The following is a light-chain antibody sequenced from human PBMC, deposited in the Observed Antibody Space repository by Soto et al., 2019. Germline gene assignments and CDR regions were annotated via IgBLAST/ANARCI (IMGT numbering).Light chain of an antibody. CDR1: QSVLYSSNNKNY. J-gene: IGKJ1*01. V-gene: IGKV4-1*01. CDR3: QQYYTTRT. CDR2: WAS. Sequence: DIVMTKSQDSLAVSLGERATINCKSSQSVLYSSNNKNYLAWYQQKPGQPPKLLIYWASTRESGVPDRFSGSGSGTDFTLTISSLQAEDVAVYYCQQYYTTRTFGQGTKVEIK.